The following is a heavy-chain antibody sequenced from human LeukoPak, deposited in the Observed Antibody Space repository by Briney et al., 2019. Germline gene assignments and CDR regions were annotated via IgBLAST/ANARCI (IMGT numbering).Heavy chain of an antibody. Sequence: PGRSLRLSCAASGFTFHDYGMHWVRLAPGKGLEWVSGISFNSGRIGYADSVKGRFTISRDNSKNTLYLQMNSLRVDDTAVYYCARDPPAVAANTYGWGQGTLVTVSS. J-gene: IGHJ4*02. D-gene: IGHD6-6*01. CDR1: GFTFHDYG. CDR2: ISFNSGRI. V-gene: IGHV3-9*01. CDR3: ARDPPAVAANTYG.